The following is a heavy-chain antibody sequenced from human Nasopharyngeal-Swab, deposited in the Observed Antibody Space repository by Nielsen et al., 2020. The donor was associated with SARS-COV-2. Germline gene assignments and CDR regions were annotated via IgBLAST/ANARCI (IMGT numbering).Heavy chain of an antibody. D-gene: IGHD6-6*01. CDR1: GYSISSGYY. J-gene: IGHJ6*02. CDR2: IYHSRST. V-gene: IGHV4-38-2*02. CDR3: ARHSSSSLSPSFDYYYGMDV. Sequence: GSLRLSCTVSGYSISSGYYWGWIRQPPGKGLEWIGSIYHSRSTYYNPSLKSRVTISVDTSKNQFSLKLSSVTAADTAVYYCARHSSSSLSPSFDYYYGMDVWGQGTTVTVSS.